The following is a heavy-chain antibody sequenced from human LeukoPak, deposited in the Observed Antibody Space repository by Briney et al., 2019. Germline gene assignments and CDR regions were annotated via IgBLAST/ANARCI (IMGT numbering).Heavy chain of an antibody. Sequence: GRSLRLSCAASGFTFSSYGMHWVRQAPGKGLEWVSAISGSGGSTYYADSVKGRFTVSRDNSKNTLYLQMNSLRAEDTAVFYCAKECSGGSCYSNSQYYYYGMDVWGQGTTVTVSS. CDR3: AKECSGGSCYSNSQYYYYGMDV. CDR1: GFTFSSYG. CDR2: ISGSGGST. D-gene: IGHD2-15*01. J-gene: IGHJ6*02. V-gene: IGHV3-23*01.